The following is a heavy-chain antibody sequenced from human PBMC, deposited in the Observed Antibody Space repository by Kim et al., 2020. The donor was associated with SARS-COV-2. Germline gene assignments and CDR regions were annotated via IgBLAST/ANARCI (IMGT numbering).Heavy chain of an antibody. Sequence: SETLSLTCTVSGDSISSIASYWGWIRQPPGKGLEWIGTIYFGGSTYYNPSVKSRVTISIDTSKNQFSLTLSSLTAADTAVYYCARGTIVVVGGNGFDSWGQGTLVTVSS. V-gene: IGHV4-39*07. D-gene: IGHD2-21*01. J-gene: IGHJ4*02. CDR1: GDSISSIASY. CDR2: IYFGGST. CDR3: ARGTIVVVGGNGFDS.